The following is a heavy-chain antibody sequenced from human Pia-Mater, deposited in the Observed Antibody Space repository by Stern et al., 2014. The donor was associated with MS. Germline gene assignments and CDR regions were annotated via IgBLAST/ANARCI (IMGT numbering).Heavy chain of an antibody. CDR2: IYPGDSDT. D-gene: IGHD3-22*01. CDR1: GYSFTSYW. CDR3: ARLTLYYYDSSGDAYYFDY. V-gene: IGHV5-51*01. Sequence: EDQLVESGAEVKKPGESLKISCKGSGYSFTSYWIGWVRQMPGEGLEWMGTIYPGDSDTRYSPSFQGQVTISADKSISTAYLQWSSLKASDTAMYYCARLTLYYYDSSGDAYYFDYWGQGTLVTVSS. J-gene: IGHJ4*02.